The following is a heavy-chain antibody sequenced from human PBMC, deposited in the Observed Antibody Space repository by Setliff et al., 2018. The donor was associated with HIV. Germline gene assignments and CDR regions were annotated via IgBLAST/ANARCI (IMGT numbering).Heavy chain of an antibody. J-gene: IGHJ4*02. D-gene: IGHD3-22*01. Sequence: GGSLRLSCAASGFNFDGYTMYWVRQAPGKGLEWVSTIDDNGDYIEYAPSVKGRFIISRDNVKSLVYLQMNSLRADDTAVYYCARGDSNVYYYVYPDYWGQGTLVTVSS. CDR3: ARGDSNVYYYVYPDY. V-gene: IGHV3-21*06. CDR1: GFNFDGYT. CDR2: IDDNGDYI.